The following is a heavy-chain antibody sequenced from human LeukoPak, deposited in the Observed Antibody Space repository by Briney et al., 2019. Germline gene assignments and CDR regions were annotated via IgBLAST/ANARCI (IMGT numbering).Heavy chain of an antibody. J-gene: IGHJ6*04. CDR3: AELGITMIGGV. D-gene: IGHD3-10*02. CDR2: ISSSSSYI. Sequence: GGSLRLSCAASGFTFSSYEMNWVRQAPGKGLEWVSFISSSSSYIYYADSVKGRFTISRDNAKNSLYLQMNSLRAEDTAVYYCAELGITMIGGVWGKGTTVTISS. V-gene: IGHV3-21*01. CDR1: GFTFSSYE.